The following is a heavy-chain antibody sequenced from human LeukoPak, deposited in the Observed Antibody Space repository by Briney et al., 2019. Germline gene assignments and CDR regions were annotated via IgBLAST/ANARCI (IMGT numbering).Heavy chain of an antibody. CDR2: IIPIFGTA. CDR1: GGTFSSYA. V-gene: IGHV1-69*06. D-gene: IGHD1-1*01. J-gene: IGHJ4*02. Sequence: SVKVSCKASGGTFSSYAISWVRQAPGQGLEWMGRIIPIFGTANYAQKFQGRVTMTEDTSTDTAYMELSSLRSEDTAVYYCATRTEGLDYWGQGTWSPSPQ. CDR3: ATRTEGLDY.